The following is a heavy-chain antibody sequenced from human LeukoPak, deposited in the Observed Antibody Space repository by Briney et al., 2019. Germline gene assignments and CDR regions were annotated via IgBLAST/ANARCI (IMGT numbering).Heavy chain of an antibody. CDR1: GFNFDDYA. V-gene: IGHV3-43*02. CDR3: AKGGSGWSYYFDF. J-gene: IGHJ4*02. Sequence: GGSLRLSCAASGFNFDDYAMHWVRQAPGKGLDWVSLISGDGGSTYYADSVKGPFTISRDNSKSSLYLQMNSLSTEDTALYYCAKGGSGWSYYFDFWGQGTLVTVSS. CDR2: ISGDGGST. D-gene: IGHD6-19*01.